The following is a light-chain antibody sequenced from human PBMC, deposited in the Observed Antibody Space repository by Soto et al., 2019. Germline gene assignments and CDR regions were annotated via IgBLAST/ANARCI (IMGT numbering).Light chain of an antibody. CDR3: QQYYSTPPT. J-gene: IGKJ1*01. Sequence: DIVMTQSPDSLAVSLGERATINCKSSQSVLYSSNNKNYLAWYQQKPGQPPKLLIYCASTRESGVPDRFSGGGSGTDFTLTISSLQAEDVAVYYCQQYYSTPPTFGHGTKVEIK. CDR2: CAS. CDR1: QSVLYSSNNKNY. V-gene: IGKV4-1*01.